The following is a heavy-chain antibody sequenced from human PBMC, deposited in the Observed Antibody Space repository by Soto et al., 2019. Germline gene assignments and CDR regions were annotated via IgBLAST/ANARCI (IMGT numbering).Heavy chain of an antibody. CDR3: ARVPSP. J-gene: IGHJ5*02. Sequence: TSETLSLTCSVSGCSVCCTSYYWSWIRQPPVKCLEWIGYIYHSGSTYYNPSLKSRVTISVDRSKNQFSLKLISVTAADTAVYYCARVPSPWGQGTLVTVSS. CDR1: GCSVCCTSYY. V-gene: IGHV4-30-2*01. CDR2: IYHSGST.